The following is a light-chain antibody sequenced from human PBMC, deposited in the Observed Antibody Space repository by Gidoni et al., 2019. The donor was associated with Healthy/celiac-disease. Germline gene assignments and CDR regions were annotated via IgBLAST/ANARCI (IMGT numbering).Light chain of an antibody. CDR1: QSVSSY. CDR2: DAS. Sequence: EIVLAQSPATLSLSPGDRATLSCRASQSVSSYLAWYQQTPGQAPRLLIYDASNRATGIPAMFIGSGSGTDFTLTISSLEPQDVAVYYCQQRSNWPPWTFGQGTKVEIK. CDR3: QQRSNWPPWT. V-gene: IGKV3-11*01. J-gene: IGKJ1*01.